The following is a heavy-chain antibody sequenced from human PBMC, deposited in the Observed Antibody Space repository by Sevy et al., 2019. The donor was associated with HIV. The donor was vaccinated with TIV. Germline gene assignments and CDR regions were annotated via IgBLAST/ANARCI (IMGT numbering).Heavy chain of an antibody. CDR1: GFSITSYW. V-gene: IGHV3-74*01. Sequence: GGSLRLSCAGSGFSITSYWMHWVRQAPGKGLVWVSRMNEDGSVTNHADSVRGRFTISRDNAKNTLYLQMNSLGAEDTGVYYCARDGGFIVRASSDYWGQGTLVTVSS. J-gene: IGHJ4*02. CDR3: ARDGGFIVRASSDY. CDR2: MNEDGSVT. D-gene: IGHD1-26*01.